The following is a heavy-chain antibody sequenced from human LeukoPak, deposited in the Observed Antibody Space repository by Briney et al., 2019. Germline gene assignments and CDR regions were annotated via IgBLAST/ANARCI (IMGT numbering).Heavy chain of an antibody. Sequence: PSETLSLTCAVYGGSFSGYYWSWIRQPPGMGLEWIGEINHSGSTNYNPSLKSRVTISVDTSKNQFSLKLSSVTAADTAVYYCAWFGDHRPARYYYYGMDVWGQGTTVTVSS. V-gene: IGHV4-34*01. CDR1: GGSFSGYY. D-gene: IGHD3-10*01. J-gene: IGHJ6*02. CDR3: AWFGDHRPARYYYYGMDV. CDR2: INHSGST.